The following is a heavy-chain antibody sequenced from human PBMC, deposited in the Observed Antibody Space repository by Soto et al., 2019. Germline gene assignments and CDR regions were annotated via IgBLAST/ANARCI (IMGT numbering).Heavy chain of an antibody. CDR1: GFTFSSYS. J-gene: IGHJ6*02. Sequence: GGSLRLSCAASGFTFSSYSMNWARQAPGKGLEWVSSISSSSSYIYYADSVKGRFTISRDNAKNSLYLQMNSLRAEDTAVYYCARDRDYYGSGSYFGVYYYYGMDVWGQGTTVTVSS. CDR3: ARDRDYYGSGSYFGVYYYYGMDV. V-gene: IGHV3-21*01. D-gene: IGHD3-10*01. CDR2: ISSSSSYI.